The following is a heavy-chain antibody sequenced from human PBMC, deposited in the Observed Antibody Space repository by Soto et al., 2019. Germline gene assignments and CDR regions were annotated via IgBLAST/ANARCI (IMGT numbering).Heavy chain of an antibody. Sequence: SVKVSCKASGYSFTDYHIHWVRQAPGQGLEWLGRINPKSGGTSTAQKFQGWVTMTRDRSISTVYMELTRLRSDDTAVYFCARGHSTDCSNGVCSFFYNHEMDVWGQGTTVIVSS. D-gene: IGHD2-8*01. CDR3: ARGHSTDCSNGVCSFFYNHEMDV. CDR2: INPKSGGT. J-gene: IGHJ6*02. CDR1: GYSFTDYH. V-gene: IGHV1-2*04.